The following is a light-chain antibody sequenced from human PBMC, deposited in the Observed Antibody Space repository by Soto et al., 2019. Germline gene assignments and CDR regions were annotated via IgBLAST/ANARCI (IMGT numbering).Light chain of an antibody. Sequence: DIQMTQSPSSLSASLGDRDTITCRASQGVKKYVAWYQQKPGKVPKLLIYAASSLQSGVPSRFSGSGSGTDFTLTISSLQPEDVATYYCQKYDTVPWAFGQGTKVDIK. J-gene: IGKJ1*01. V-gene: IGKV1-27*01. CDR3: QKYDTVPWA. CDR2: AAS. CDR1: QGVKKY.